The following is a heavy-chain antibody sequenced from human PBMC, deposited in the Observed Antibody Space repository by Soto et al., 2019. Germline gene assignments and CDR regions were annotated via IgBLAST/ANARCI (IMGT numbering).Heavy chain of an antibody. D-gene: IGHD3-22*01. Sequence: SETLSLTCTVSGDSISTFYWVWMRQSPGKELEWIGYVYYTGSTNYNPSLKSRVTISVDRSKNQFSLKLASANAADTAVYYCARGRTVRNYADDSSDYFYFFDYWGQGTQVTVSS. CDR2: VYYTGST. V-gene: IGHV4-59*01. CDR1: GDSISTFY. CDR3: ARGRTVRNYADDSSDYFYFFDY. J-gene: IGHJ4*02.